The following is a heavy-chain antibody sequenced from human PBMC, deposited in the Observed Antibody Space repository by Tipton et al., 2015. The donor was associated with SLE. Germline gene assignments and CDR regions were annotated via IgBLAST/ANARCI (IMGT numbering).Heavy chain of an antibody. CDR3: ARGLWLSGDAFDI. CDR1: GGSFSGYY. J-gene: IGHJ3*02. CDR2: VFHSGST. D-gene: IGHD6-19*01. Sequence: TLSLTCAVYGGSFSGYYWSWIRQPPGKGLEWIGYVFHSGSTTYNPSLKSRVTMSVDTSKNQFSLKLSSVIAADTAVYYCARGLWLSGDAFDIWGQGTMVTVSS. V-gene: IGHV4-34*11.